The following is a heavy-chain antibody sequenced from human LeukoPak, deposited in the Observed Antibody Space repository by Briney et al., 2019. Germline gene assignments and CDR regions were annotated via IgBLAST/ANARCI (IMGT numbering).Heavy chain of an antibody. CDR2: ISGSGGST. J-gene: IGHJ4*02. V-gene: IGHV3-23*01. D-gene: IGHD1-26*01. CDR1: GFTSSSHA. CDR3: AKGSSRGSYYAFDY. Sequence: PGGSLRLSCAASGFTSSSHAMSWVRQAPGKGLEWVSGISGSGGSTYYADSVKGRFTISRDNSKNTLYLQMNSLRAEDTAVYYCAKGSSRGSYYAFDYWGQGTLVTVSS.